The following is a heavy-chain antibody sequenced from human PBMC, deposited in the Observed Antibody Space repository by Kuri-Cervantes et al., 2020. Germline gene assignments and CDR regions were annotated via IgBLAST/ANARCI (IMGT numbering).Heavy chain of an antibody. D-gene: IGHD1-26*01. CDR3: ARDAVSATTARVFDY. CDR2: IIPIFGTA. J-gene: IGHJ4*02. CDR1: GGTFSSYA. V-gene: IGHV1-69*13. Sequence: SVKVSCKASGGTFSSYAISWVRQAPGQGLEWMGGIIPIFGTANYAQKFQGRVTITADESTSTAYIELRSLRSDDTAVYYCARDAVSATTARVFDYWGQGTLVTVSS.